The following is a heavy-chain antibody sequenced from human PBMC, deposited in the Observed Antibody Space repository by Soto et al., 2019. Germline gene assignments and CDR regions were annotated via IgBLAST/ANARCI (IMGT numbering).Heavy chain of an antibody. CDR1: GFTFSNCV. CDR2: ITDSGTGT. D-gene: IGHD6-13*01. V-gene: IGHV3-23*01. J-gene: IGHJ4*02. Sequence: EVHLLESGGGLVHPGESLRLSCGASGFTFSNCVMTWVRQAPGKGLEWVSCITDSGTGTYYADSVKGRFTISRDNSKNTIDLQMNNLRAEDKGVYYCAKGLINGRWYAEDWGQGTLVTVSS. CDR3: AKGLINGRWYAED.